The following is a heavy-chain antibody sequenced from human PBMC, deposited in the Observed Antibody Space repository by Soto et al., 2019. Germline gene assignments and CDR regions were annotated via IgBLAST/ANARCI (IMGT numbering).Heavy chain of an antibody. CDR1: GFTFSSYG. Sequence: QVQLVESGGGVVQPGRSLRLSCAASGFTFSSYGMHWVRQAPGKGLEWVAVISYDGGDKYSADSVKGRFTISRDNSKNTLYLQMNSLRAVDTAVYYCAKDVSTGAADYYFDYWGQGTVVTVSS. J-gene: IGHJ4*02. CDR3: AKDVSTGAADYYFDY. D-gene: IGHD6-13*01. V-gene: IGHV3-30*18. CDR2: ISYDGGDK.